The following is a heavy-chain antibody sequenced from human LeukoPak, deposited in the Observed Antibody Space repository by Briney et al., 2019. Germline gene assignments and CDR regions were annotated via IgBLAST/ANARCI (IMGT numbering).Heavy chain of an antibody. J-gene: IGHJ4*02. CDR2: IFSSGST. Sequence: LSETLSLTCSVSGGSLSIYYWSWIRQSPGKGLEWIGYIFSSGSTNYNPSLKSRVTISVDTSKNQFSLKLSSVTAADTAIYYCVRHYCSSTRCYSFSDWGQGTLVTVSS. D-gene: IGHD2-2*01. CDR1: GGSLSIYY. CDR3: VRHYCSSTRCYSFSD. V-gene: IGHV4-59*08.